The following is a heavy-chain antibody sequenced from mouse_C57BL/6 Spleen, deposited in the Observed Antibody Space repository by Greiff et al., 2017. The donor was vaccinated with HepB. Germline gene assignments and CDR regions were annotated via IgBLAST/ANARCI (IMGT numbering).Heavy chain of an antibody. CDR3: TSPIYYGYDVGFAY. CDR1: GYTFTSYW. CDR2: IYPGNSDT. D-gene: IGHD2-2*01. V-gene: IGHV1-5*01. Sequence: EVKLKQSGTVLARPGASVKMSCKTSGYTFTSYWMHWVKQRPGQGLEWIGAIYPGNSDTSYNQKFKGKAKLTAVTSASTAYMELSSLTNEDSAVYYCTSPIYYGYDVGFAYWGQGTLVTVSA. J-gene: IGHJ3*01.